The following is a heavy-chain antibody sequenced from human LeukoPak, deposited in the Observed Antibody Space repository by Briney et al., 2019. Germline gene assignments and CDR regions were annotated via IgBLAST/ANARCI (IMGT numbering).Heavy chain of an antibody. D-gene: IGHD6-13*01. CDR2: ISVSGT. Sequence: GGSLRLSCTASGFRFGGYSIHWVRRAPGKGPEWLSYISVSGTIHADSVMGRVTVSRDNAKNSLYLQMNSLRAEDTAVYYCARIRGSTLPISYMDVWGKGTTVTVSS. V-gene: IGHV3-48*04. CDR1: GFRFGGYS. CDR3: ARIRGSTLPISYMDV. J-gene: IGHJ6*03.